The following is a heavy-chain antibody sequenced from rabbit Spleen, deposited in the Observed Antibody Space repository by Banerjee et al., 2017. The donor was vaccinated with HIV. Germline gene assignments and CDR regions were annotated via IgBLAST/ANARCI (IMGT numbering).Heavy chain of an antibody. V-gene: IGHV1S7*01. CDR1: GFTLSSYY. Sequence: QLEESAGGLVQPGGSLKLSCKASGFTLSSYYMNWVRQAPGKGLEWIGYIDPVFGITYYANWVNGRFSISRENAQNTVFLQMTSLTAADTATYFCARDPRGVGDGYDLWGQGTLVTVS. J-gene: IGHJ6*01. D-gene: IGHD6-1*01. CDR2: IDPVFGIT. CDR3: ARDPRGVGDGYDL.